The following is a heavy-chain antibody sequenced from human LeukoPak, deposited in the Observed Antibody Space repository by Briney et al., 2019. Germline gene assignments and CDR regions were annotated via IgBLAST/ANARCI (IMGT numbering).Heavy chain of an antibody. V-gene: IGHV1-18*01. CDR3: ARGDHFDY. J-gene: IGHJ4*02. Sequence: GASVTVSCTASGYIFSTYGINWVRQAPGQGLEWMAWISPYSGHTTYAQRLQGRVTVTPDTSTSTAYMELKSLRSDDTAVYYCARGDHFDYWGQGTLVTVSS. CDR2: ISPYSGHT. CDR1: GYIFSTYG.